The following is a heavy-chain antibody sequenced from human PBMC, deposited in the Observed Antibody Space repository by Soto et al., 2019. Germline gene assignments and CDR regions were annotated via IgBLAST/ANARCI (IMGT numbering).Heavy chain of an antibody. J-gene: IGHJ4*02. D-gene: IGHD6-19*01. CDR2: IVVASGNT. V-gene: IGHV1-58*01. Sequence: SVKVSCKASGFTFTSSDVQWGRHARGQRLEWIGWIVVASGNTNYAQKVQERVTITRDMSTSTAYMELSSLRSEDTAVYYCAAAPGIAVAGIDYWGQGTLVTVSS. CDR1: GFTFTSSD. CDR3: AAAPGIAVAGIDY.